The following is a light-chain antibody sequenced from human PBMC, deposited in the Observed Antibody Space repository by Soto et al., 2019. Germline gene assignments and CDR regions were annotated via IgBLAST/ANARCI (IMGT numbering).Light chain of an antibody. J-gene: IGKJ1*01. CDR3: QQYSTYVWT. CDR2: KAS. Sequence: DIQMTQSPSTLSASIGDRVTITCRASQSISSWLAWYQQKPGKAPKLLIYKASSLESGVPSRFSGSGPGTEFTLTISSLQPDDFAAYYCQQYSTYVWTFGQGTKV. V-gene: IGKV1-5*03. CDR1: QSISSW.